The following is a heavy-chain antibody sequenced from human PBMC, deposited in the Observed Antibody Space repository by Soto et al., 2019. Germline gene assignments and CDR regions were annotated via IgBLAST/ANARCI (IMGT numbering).Heavy chain of an antibody. CDR1: GGSISSSSYY. V-gene: IGHV4-39*01. Sequence: QLVLQESGPGLVKSSETLSLTCSVSGGSISSSSYYWNWIRQSPGKGLEWIGSVYYSGTTYYNPSLKGLVTISVDTYNQFSLRLSSVTAADTAYYFGARRPMIGPVAENAFYIWGQGTRVTVSS. CDR2: VYYSGTT. D-gene: IGHD6-19*01. CDR3: ARRPMIGPVAENAFYI. J-gene: IGHJ3*02.